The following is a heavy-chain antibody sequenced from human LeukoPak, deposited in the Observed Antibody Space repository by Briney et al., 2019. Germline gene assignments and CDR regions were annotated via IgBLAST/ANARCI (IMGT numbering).Heavy chain of an antibody. J-gene: IGHJ4*02. CDR2: IYYSGST. D-gene: IGHD3-9*01. Sequence: PSETLSLTCTVSGGSISSSSYYWGWIRQPPGKGLEWIGSIYYSGSTYYNPSLKSRVTISVDTSKNQFSLKLSSVTAADTAVYYCARGVLRYFDWLAGFDYWGQGTLVTVSS. CDR3: ARGVLRYFDWLAGFDY. CDR1: GGSISSSSYY. V-gene: IGHV4-39*07.